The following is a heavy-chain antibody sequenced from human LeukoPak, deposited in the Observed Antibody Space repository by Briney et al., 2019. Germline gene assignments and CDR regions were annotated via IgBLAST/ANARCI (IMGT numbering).Heavy chain of an antibody. V-gene: IGHV4-39*07. J-gene: IGHJ3*02. CDR2: IYYSGST. CDR1: GGSISSSSYY. D-gene: IGHD2-2*01. CDR3: ARVPAASLHDAFDI. Sequence: PSETLSLTCTVSGGSISSSSYYWGWIRQPPGKGLEWIGSIYYSGSTYYNPSLKSRVTISVDTSKNQFSLKLSSVTAADTAVYYCARVPAASLHDAFDIWGQGTMVTVSS.